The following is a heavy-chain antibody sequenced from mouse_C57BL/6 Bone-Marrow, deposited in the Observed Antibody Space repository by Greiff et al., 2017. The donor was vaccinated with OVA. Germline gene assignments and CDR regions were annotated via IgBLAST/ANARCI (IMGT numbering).Heavy chain of an antibody. Sequence: EVQVVESGGDLVKPGGSLKLSCAASGFTFSSYGMSWVRQTPDKRLEWVATISSGGSYTYYPDSVKGRFTISRDNAKNTLYLQMSSLKSEDTAMYYCARHGLLTGTSFAYWGQGTLVTVSA. D-gene: IGHD4-1*01. J-gene: IGHJ3*01. CDR3: ARHGLLTGTSFAY. CDR2: ISSGGSYT. CDR1: GFTFSSYG. V-gene: IGHV5-6*01.